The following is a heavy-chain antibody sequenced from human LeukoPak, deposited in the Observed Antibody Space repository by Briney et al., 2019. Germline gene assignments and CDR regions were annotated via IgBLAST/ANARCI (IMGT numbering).Heavy chain of an antibody. Sequence: PSETLSLTXTVSGGSISSYYWSWIRQPPGKGLEWIGYIYYSGSTNYNPSLKSRVTISVDTSKNQFSLKLSSVTAADTAVYYCARGRGYSYGLSLRRYWYFDLWGRGTLVTVSS. CDR2: IYYSGST. V-gene: IGHV4-59*01. CDR3: ARGRGYSYGLSLRRYWYFDL. J-gene: IGHJ2*01. D-gene: IGHD5-18*01. CDR1: GGSISSYY.